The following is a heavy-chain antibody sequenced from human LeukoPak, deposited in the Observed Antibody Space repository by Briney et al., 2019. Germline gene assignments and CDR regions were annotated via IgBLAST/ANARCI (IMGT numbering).Heavy chain of an antibody. V-gene: IGHV3-11*01. D-gene: IGHD6-19*01. Sequence: GGSLRLSCAASGFTFSDYYMSWIRQAPGKGLEWVSYISSSGSTIYYADSVKGRFTISRDNSKNTLYLQMNSLKTEDTAVYYCTTDQAVAGFPYYYYGMDVWGQGTTVTVSS. CDR2: ISSSGSTI. J-gene: IGHJ6*02. CDR3: TTDQAVAGFPYYYYGMDV. CDR1: GFTFSDYY.